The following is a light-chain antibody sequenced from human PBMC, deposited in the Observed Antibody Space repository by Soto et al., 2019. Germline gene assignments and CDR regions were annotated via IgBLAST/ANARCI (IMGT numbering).Light chain of an antibody. CDR2: KAS. CDR3: QEYNSYSRGT. J-gene: IGKJ1*01. V-gene: IGKV1-5*03. Sequence: DIQMTQSPSTLSASVGDRVTITCRASQSISTWLAWYQQKPGKAPKLLIYKASSSESGVPSRFSGSGSGTEFTLTIISLQSDDFATYYCQEYNSYSRGTFGQGTKVDIK. CDR1: QSISTW.